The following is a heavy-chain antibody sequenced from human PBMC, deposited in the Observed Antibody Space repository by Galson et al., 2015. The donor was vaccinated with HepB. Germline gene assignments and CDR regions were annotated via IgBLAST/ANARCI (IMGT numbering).Heavy chain of an antibody. CDR1: GYTFNTFR. D-gene: IGHD3-16*01. Sequence: SLRFPCAASGYTFNTFRMLWVRQAPRMGQEWVANISLDGSETFYADSVKGRFAISRDYAKNSLYLRMASLIAEDSAVYYCARVPIRGIWNFQQWGQGTLVTVPS. J-gene: IGHJ1*01. V-gene: IGHV3-7*03. CDR3: ARVPIRGIWNFQQ. CDR2: ISLDGSET.